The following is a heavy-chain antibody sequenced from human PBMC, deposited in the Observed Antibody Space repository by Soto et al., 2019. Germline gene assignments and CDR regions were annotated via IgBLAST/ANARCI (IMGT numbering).Heavy chain of an antibody. CDR1: GSSQIDYY. CDR2: INHSGST. CDR3: AIGVNWFDP. Sequence: GSSQIDYYWSWIRQPPGKGLEWIGEINHSGSTDCNPSFKSRVTISVDTSTNQLSLMLNSVTAADTAVYYCAIGVNWFDPWGPGTLVTVSS. J-gene: IGHJ5*02. V-gene: IGHV4-34*01.